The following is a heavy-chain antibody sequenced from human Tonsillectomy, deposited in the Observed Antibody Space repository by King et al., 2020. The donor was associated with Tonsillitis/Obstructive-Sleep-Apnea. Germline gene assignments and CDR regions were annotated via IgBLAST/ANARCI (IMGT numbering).Heavy chain of an antibody. J-gene: IGHJ3*02. D-gene: IGHD4-17*01. V-gene: IGHV3-21*01. CDR3: ARDRTPVDAFDI. CDR1: RFTFSRYS. CDR2: ISGSSSYI. Sequence: EVQLVESGGGLVKPGGSLRLSCAASRFTFSRYSMNWVRQAPGKGLEWVSSISGSSSYIYYADSVKGRFTISRDNATNALYLQINSVRAEDTAVYYCARDRTPVDAFDIWGQGTMVTVSS.